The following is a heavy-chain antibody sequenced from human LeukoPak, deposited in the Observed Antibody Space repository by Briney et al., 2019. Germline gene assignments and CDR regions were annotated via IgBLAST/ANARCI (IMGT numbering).Heavy chain of an antibody. CDR3: ARGLITIFGVVTRGPDY. D-gene: IGHD3-3*01. J-gene: IGHJ4*02. V-gene: IGHV1-2*06. CDR1: GYTFTGYY. CDR2: INPNSGGT. Sequence: GASVKVSCKASGYTFTGYYMHWVRQAPGQGLEWMGRINPNSGGTNYAQKFQGRVTMTRDTSISTAYMELSRLRSDDTAVYYCARGLITIFGVVTRGPDYWGQGTLVTVSS.